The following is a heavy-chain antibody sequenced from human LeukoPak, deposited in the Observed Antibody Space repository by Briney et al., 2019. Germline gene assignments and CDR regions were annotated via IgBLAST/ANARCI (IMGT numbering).Heavy chain of an antibody. V-gene: IGHV4-39*01. CDR3: ARHEQHIWDYGGG. CDR1: GGSISTSAYY. D-gene: IGHD4-17*01. CDR2: ISYSGTT. J-gene: IGHJ4*02. Sequence: SETLSLTCTVSGGSISTSAYYCGWIRQPPGKGLEWIGSISYSGTTYYNPSLQSRVTISIDTSKNQFSLNLNSVTAADTAVYYCARHEQHIWDYGGGWGPGTLVTVSS.